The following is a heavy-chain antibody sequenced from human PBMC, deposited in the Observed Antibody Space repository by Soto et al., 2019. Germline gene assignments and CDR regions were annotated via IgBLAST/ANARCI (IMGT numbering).Heavy chain of an antibody. CDR3: ANVVPAPSGWYFDY. D-gene: IGHD6-19*01. V-gene: IGHV3-74*01. CDR1: GFTFSSYW. Sequence: GGSLRLSCAASGFTFSSYWMHWVRRAPGKGLVWVSRINPDGSTTTYADSVKGRFTISRDNSKNTLYLQMNSLRAEDTAVYYCANVVPAPSGWYFDYWGQGTLVTVSS. CDR2: INPDGSTT. J-gene: IGHJ4*02.